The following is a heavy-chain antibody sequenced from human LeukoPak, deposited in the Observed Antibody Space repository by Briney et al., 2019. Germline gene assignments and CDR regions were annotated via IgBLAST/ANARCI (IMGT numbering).Heavy chain of an antibody. V-gene: IGHV1-69*04. CDR2: IIPALNIT. CDR1: GGTFSSSA. D-gene: IGHD5-18*01. J-gene: IGHJ6*02. CDR3: ARDQGLTAPPPYGLDV. Sequence: SVKVSCKTSGGTFSSSAITWVRQAPGQGLEWMGRIIPALNITSYAQKFQGRVAITADTSTSTAYMELSSLRSEETAVYYCARDQGLTAPPPYGLDVWGQGTTVTVS.